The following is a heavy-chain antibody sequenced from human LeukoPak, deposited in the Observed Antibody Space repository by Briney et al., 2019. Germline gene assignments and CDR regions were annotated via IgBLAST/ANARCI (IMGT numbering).Heavy chain of an antibody. CDR1: GGSISTGLNY. D-gene: IGHD2-8*01. V-gene: IGHV4-39*07. CDR2: IYYTGGT. Sequence: SETLSLICTVSGGSISTGLNYWGWIRQPPGKGLEWLGSIYYTGGTYYNPSLESRVTISVDTSKKQFSLKLSSVTAADTAVYYCARGRHGPLNWFDPWGQGILVTVSS. J-gene: IGHJ5*02. CDR3: ARGRHGPLNWFDP.